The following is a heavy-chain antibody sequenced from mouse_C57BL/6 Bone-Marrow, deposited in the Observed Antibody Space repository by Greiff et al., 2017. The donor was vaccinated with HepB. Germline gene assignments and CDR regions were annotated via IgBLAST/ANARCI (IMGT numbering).Heavy chain of an antibody. CDR2: IWRGGST. V-gene: IGHV2-5*01. CDR3: AKSDGYLFAY. J-gene: IGHJ3*01. D-gene: IGHD2-3*01. Sequence: VQLVESGPGLVQPSQSLSITCTVSGFSLTSYGVHWVRQSPGKGLEWLGVIWRGGSTDYNAAFMSRLNITKDNSKSQVFFKMNSLQADDTAIYYCAKSDGYLFAYWGQGTLVTVSA. CDR1: GFSLTSYG.